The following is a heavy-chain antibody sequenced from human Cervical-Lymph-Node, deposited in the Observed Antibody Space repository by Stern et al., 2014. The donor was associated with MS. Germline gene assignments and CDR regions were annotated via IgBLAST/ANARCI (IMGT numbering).Heavy chain of an antibody. V-gene: IGHV3-74*02. J-gene: IGHJ4*02. CDR2: IDSDGSTT. Sequence: EVQLVESGGGLVQPGGSLRLSCAASGFTFSSYWMHWVRQAPGQGLVWVSRIDSDGSTTSYEDSVKGRFTISRDNAKNTVYLQMNSLRAEDTAVYYCARAMSAMVRGVTDYWGQGTLVTVSS. CDR1: GFTFSSYW. D-gene: IGHD3-10*01. CDR3: ARAMSAMVRGVTDY.